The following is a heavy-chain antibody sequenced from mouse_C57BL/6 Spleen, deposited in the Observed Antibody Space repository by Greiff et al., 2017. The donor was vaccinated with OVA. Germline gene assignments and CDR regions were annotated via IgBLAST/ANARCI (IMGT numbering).Heavy chain of an antibody. J-gene: IGHJ2*01. V-gene: IGHV1-76*01. Sequence: VKLQQSGAELVRPGASVKLSCKASGYTFTDYYINWVKQRPGQGLEWIARIYPGSGNTYYNEKFKGKATLTAEKSSSTAYMQLSSLTSEDAAVYFCARTTDYFDYWGQGTTLTVSS. CDR2: IYPGSGNT. CDR1: GYTFTDYY. D-gene: IGHD1-1*01. CDR3: ARTTDYFDY.